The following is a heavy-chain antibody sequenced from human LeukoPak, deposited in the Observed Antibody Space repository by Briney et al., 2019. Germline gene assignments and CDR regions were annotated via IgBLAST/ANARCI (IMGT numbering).Heavy chain of an antibody. Sequence: SGGSLRLSCVASGFTVSSNYMTWVRQAPGRGLEWVSVIYSGGTTYYADSVKGRFTISRDNAKNSLYLQMNSLRAEDTAVYYCARKNGLDYWGQGTLVTVSS. J-gene: IGHJ4*02. V-gene: IGHV3-66*01. CDR3: ARKNGLDY. CDR1: GFTVSSNY. CDR2: IYSGGTT.